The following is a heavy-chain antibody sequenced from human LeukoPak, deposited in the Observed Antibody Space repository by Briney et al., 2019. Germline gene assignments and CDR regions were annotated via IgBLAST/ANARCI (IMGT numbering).Heavy chain of an antibody. V-gene: IGHV4-30-2*01. CDR3: ARDIDY. J-gene: IGHJ4*02. CDR1: GGSLSSAHG. CDR2: IYHSGST. Sequence: SETLSLTCTVSGGSLSSAHGWSWIRQPPGKGLEWIGYIYHSGSTYYNPSLKSRVTISVDRSKNQFSLKLSSVTAADTAVYYCARDIDYWGQGTLVTVSS.